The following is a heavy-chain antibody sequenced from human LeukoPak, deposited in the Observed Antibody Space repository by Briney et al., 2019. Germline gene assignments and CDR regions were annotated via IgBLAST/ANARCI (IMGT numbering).Heavy chain of an antibody. CDR1: GGALRGYY. CDR3: ARGPTSVEFRNWYFDL. J-gene: IGHJ2*01. D-gene: IGHD1-1*01. Sequence: SETLSLTCSVSGGALRGYYWSWIRQPAGKGREWFGRIYYSGSTNYNPSLKSRVTMSVDTSKKQFSLTLSSMTAADTAVYYCARGPTSVEFRNWYFDLWGRGTLVTVSS. CDR2: IYYSGST. V-gene: IGHV4-4*07.